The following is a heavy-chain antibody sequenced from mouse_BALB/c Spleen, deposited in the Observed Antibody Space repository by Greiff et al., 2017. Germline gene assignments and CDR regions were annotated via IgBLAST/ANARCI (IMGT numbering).Heavy chain of an antibody. V-gene: IGHV1S29*02. Sequence: VQLKQSGPELVKPGASVKISCKASGYTFTDYNMHWVKQSHGKSLEWIGYIYPYNGGTGYNQKFKSKATLTVDNSSSTAYMELRSLTSEDSAVYYCARGGHYYGSSPHYYAMDYWGQGTSVTVSS. CDR1: GYTFTDYN. CDR2: IYPYNGGT. D-gene: IGHD1-1*01. CDR3: ARGGHYYGSSPHYYAMDY. J-gene: IGHJ4*01.